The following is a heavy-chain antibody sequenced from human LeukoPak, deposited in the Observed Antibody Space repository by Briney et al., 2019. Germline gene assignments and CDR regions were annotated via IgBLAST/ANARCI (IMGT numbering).Heavy chain of an antibody. CDR1: GFTFSSYA. J-gene: IGHJ6*03. CDR3: ARYRGGNYYYYMNV. Sequence: PGGSLRLSCAASGFTFSSYAMSWVRQAPGRGLEWVSAISGSGGSTYYADSVKGRFTISRDNSKNTLYLQMNSLRAEDTAVYYCARYRGGNYYYYMNVWGKGTTVTVSS. D-gene: IGHD5-12*01. CDR2: ISGSGGST. V-gene: IGHV3-23*01.